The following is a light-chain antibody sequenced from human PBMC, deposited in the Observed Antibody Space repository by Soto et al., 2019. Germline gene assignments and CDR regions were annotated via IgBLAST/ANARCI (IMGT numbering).Light chain of an antibody. CDR3: MQSLETPYT. V-gene: IGKV2-28*01. Sequence: DLVMTQSPLSLSVTPGEPASISCRSTQSLLQSNNYNYWDWYLQKPGQAQQLLIYLGSNRAPGVPDRFSGSGSGTDFTLFISRVEAEDVGVYYCMQSLETPYTFGQGTKLEIK. CDR1: QSLLQSNNYNY. J-gene: IGKJ2*01. CDR2: LGS.